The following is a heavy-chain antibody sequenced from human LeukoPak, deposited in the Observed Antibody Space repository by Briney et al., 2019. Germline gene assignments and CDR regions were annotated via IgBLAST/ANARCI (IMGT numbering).Heavy chain of an antibody. D-gene: IGHD2-2*01. V-gene: IGHV3-48*01. CDR2: FGNNCGGI. J-gene: IGHJ3*02. Sequence: GGSLRLSCAASGFTFSSYAMSWVRQAPGKRLEWVSIFGNNCGGIHYPESMKGRFTIARDNVKSSLYLQMNSLRAEDTAVYYCARDPGCSSTSCKNDAFDIWGQGTMVTVSS. CDR3: ARDPGCSSTSCKNDAFDI. CDR1: GFTFSSYA.